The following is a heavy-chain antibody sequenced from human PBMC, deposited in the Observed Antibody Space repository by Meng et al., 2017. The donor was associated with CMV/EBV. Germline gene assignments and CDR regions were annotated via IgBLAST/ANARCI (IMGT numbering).Heavy chain of an antibody. D-gene: IGHD6-13*01. V-gene: IGHV3-48*04. Sequence: GESLKISCAASGFSFSSYSMNWVRQAPGKGLEWVSYISSSSSTIYYAVSVKGRFTISRDNAKNSLYLQMNSLRAEDTAVYYCARAWIAAAGTLDYWGQGTLVTVSS. CDR3: ARAWIAAAGTLDY. J-gene: IGHJ4*02. CDR1: GFSFSSYS. CDR2: ISSSSSTI.